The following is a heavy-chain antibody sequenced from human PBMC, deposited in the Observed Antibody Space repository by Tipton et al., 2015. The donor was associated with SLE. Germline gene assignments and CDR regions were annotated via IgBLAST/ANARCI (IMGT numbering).Heavy chain of an antibody. CDR2: INPNSGGT. D-gene: IGHD6-19*01. Sequence: QSGAEVKKPGASVKVSCKASGYTFTDYYMHWVRQAPGQGLEWMGWINPNSGGTNYAQKFQGRVTMTRDTSTSTAYMELSSLRSEDTAVYYCARAWIAVQEGDYWGQGTLVTVSS. J-gene: IGHJ4*02. CDR3: ARAWIAVQEGDY. V-gene: IGHV1-2*02. CDR1: GYTFTDYY.